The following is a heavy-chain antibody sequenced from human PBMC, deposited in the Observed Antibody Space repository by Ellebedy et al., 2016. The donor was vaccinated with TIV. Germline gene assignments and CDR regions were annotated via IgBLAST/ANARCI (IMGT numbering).Heavy chain of an antibody. D-gene: IGHD5-12*01. CDR1: GFTFSPYA. V-gene: IGHV3-23*01. CDR3: AKGGWLEN. CDR2: IVGSGA. J-gene: IGHJ4*02. Sequence: PGGSLRLSCAASGFTFSPYAMAWVRQAPGKGLEWVSGIVGSGAEKYADSVKGRFTISRDNSKRTVDLQMRSVRAEDTAVYYCAKGGWLENWGQGTLVTVSS.